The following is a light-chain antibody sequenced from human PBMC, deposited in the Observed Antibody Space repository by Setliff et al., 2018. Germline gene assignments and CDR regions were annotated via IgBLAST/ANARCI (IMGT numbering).Light chain of an antibody. CDR1: SSNIGSNT. V-gene: IGLV1-44*01. CDR3: SSYISSSTCV. Sequence: VLTQPPSASGTPGQRVTISCSGSSSNIGSNTVNWYQQLPGTAPKLLIYSNNQRPSGVPDRFSGSKSGNTASLTISGLQAEDEADYYCSSYISSSTCVFGTGTRAPS. CDR2: SNN. J-gene: IGLJ1*01.